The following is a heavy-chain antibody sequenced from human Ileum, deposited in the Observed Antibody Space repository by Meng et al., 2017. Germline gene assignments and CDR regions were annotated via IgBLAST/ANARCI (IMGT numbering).Heavy chain of an antibody. J-gene: IGHJ4*02. Sequence: HVQLQQSGPGLVKPSQTLSLTCAISGDSVSSDTGAWNWIRQSPSRGLEWLGRTYCRSRWYNNYAVSVKSRITINPDTSKNQFSLQLNSVTPDDTAVYYCAGKDWGEGLDFWDQGTLVTVSS. CDR1: GDSVSSDTGA. CDR2: TYCRSRWYN. D-gene: IGHD7-27*01. V-gene: IGHV6-1*01. CDR3: AGKDWGEGLDF.